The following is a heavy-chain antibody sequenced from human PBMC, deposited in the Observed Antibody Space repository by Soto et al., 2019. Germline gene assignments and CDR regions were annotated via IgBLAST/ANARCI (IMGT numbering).Heavy chain of an antibody. D-gene: IGHD3-9*01. CDR2: IYYSGST. Sequence: SETLSLTCTVSGGSISSYYWSWIRQPPGKGLEWIGYIYYSGSTNYNPSLKSRVTISVDTSKNQFSLKLSSVTAADTAVYYCARVWGDILTGHNWFDPWGQGTLVTVS. CDR1: GGSISSYY. CDR3: ARVWGDILTGHNWFDP. V-gene: IGHV4-59*01. J-gene: IGHJ5*02.